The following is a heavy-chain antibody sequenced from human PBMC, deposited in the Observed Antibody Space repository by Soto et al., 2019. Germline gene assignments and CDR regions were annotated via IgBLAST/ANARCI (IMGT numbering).Heavy chain of an antibody. D-gene: IGHD3-22*01. CDR1: GFTFSSYA. CDR2: ISYDGSNK. CDR3: ARAKSPYYYDSSGYYIYSYSRDS. V-gene: IGHV3-30-3*01. Sequence: QVQLVESGGGVVQPGRSLRLSCAASGFTFSSYAMHWVRQAPGKGLEWVAVISYDGSNKYYADSVKGRFTISRDNSKNTLYLQMNSLRAEDTAVYYCARAKSPYYYDSSGYYIYSYSRDSFGKETTVTDSS. J-gene: IGHJ6*04.